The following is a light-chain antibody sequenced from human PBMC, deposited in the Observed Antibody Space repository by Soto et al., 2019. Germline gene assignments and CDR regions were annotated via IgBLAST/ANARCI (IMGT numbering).Light chain of an antibody. J-gene: IGLJ2*01. Sequence: QSVLTQPASVSGSPGQSITISCTGTSSDVGGYNYVSWYQQHPGKVPKLMIYEVSNRPSGVSNRFSGSKSGNTASLTISGLQAEDEADDYCSSYTSTSTVGVFGGGTKLTVL. CDR3: SSYTSTSTVGV. CDR1: SSDVGGYNY. V-gene: IGLV2-14*01. CDR2: EVS.